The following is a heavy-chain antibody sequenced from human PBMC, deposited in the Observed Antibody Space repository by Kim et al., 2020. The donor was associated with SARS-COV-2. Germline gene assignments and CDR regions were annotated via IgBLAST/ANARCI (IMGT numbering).Heavy chain of an antibody. CDR3: ARGSGIAAAGDDY. V-gene: IGHV7-4-1*02. D-gene: IGHD6-13*01. J-gene: IGHJ4*02. Sequence: YAQGFTGRFVFSLDTSVSTAYLQISSLKAEDTAVYYCARGSGIAAAGDDYWGQGTLVTVSS.